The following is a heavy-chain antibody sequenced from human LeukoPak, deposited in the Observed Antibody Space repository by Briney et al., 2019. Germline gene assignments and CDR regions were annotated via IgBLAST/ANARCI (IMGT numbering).Heavy chain of an antibody. CDR2: ISWNSGSI. CDR3: AKDTGPYDSSGYYYVRYFDY. D-gene: IGHD3-22*01. Sequence: PGGSLRLSCVASGFTFSDYSMNWVRQPPGKGLEWVSGISWNSGSIGYADSVKGRFTISRDNAKNSLYLQMNSLRAEDTALYYCAKDTGPYDSSGYYYVRYFDYWGQGTLVTVSS. CDR1: GFTFSDYS. J-gene: IGHJ4*02. V-gene: IGHV3-9*01.